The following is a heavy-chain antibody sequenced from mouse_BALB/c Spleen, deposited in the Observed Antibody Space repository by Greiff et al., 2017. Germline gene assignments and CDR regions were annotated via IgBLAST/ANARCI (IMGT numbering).Heavy chain of an antibody. Sequence: LQQPGSELVRPGASVKLSCKASGYTFTSYWMHWVKQRPGQGLEWIGNIYPGSGSTNYDEKFKSKATLTVDTSSSTAYMQLSSLTSEDSAVYYCTRGGNYVDAMDYWGQGTSVTVSS. CDR2: IYPGSGST. CDR3: TRGGNYVDAMDY. CDR1: GYTFTSYW. J-gene: IGHJ4*01. D-gene: IGHD2-1*01. V-gene: IGHV1S22*01.